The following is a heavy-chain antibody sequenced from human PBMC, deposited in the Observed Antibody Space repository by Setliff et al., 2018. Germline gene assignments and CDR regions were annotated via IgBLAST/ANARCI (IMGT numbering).Heavy chain of an antibody. J-gene: IGHJ4*02. CDR2: IRNDGSSQ. V-gene: IGHV3-30*02. CDR3: ARDKGVISLDY. Sequence: QSGGSLRLSCIMSGFSAASGFTFSSSGMHWVRQAPGKGLEWVTFIRNDGSSQYYADSVQGRFTVSRDNSRNTLYLDMNSLRGEDTAVYYCARDKGVISLDYWGREPWSPSPQ. CDR1: GFTFSSSG. D-gene: IGHD3-10*01.